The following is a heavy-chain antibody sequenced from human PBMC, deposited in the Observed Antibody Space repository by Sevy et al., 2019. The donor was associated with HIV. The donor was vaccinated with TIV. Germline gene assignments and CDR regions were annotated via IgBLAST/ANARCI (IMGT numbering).Heavy chain of an antibody. CDR3: ARALGSTTVTLFSY. Sequence: SETLSLTCIVSGGSISSSNYYWGWIRQPPGKGLEWIGSIYYGGSTYYNPSLRSRVTISVDRSKNQLSVNLNSVTAADTALYYCARALGSTTVTLFSYWGQGILVTVSS. CDR2: IYYGGST. V-gene: IGHV4-39*01. J-gene: IGHJ4*02. CDR1: GGSISSSNYY. D-gene: IGHD4-4*01.